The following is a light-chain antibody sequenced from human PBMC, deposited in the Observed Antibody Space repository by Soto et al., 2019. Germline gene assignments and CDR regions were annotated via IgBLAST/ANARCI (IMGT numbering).Light chain of an antibody. V-gene: IGLV2-14*01. J-gene: IGLJ1*01. CDR1: SSDVGGNKY. CDR2: KVT. CDR3: ASSTSDSLYV. Sequence: LTQPASVSGSPGQSITISCTGTSSDVGGNKYVSWYQQYPGKVPKLLINKVTNRPSGVSYRFSGSKSGNTASLTISALLAEDEADYFCASSTSDSLYVFGTGTKVTVL.